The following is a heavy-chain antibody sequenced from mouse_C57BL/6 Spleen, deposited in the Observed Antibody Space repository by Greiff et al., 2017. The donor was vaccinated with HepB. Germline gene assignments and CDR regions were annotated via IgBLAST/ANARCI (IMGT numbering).Heavy chain of an antibody. Sequence: VKLQESGAELVRPGASVKLSCKASGYTFTSYGISWVKQRTGQGLEWIGEIYPRSGNTYYNEKFKGKATLTADKSSSTAYMELRSLTSEDAAVYFCARGITTVVEGAMDYWGQGTSVTVSS. CDR2: IYPRSGNT. J-gene: IGHJ4*01. CDR3: ARGITTVVEGAMDY. CDR1: GYTFTSYG. D-gene: IGHD1-1*01. V-gene: IGHV1-81*01.